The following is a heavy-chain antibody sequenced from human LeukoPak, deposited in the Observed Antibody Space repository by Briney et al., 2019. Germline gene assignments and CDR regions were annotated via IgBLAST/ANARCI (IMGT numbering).Heavy chain of an antibody. Sequence: PGGSLRLSCAASGFTFSRYWMSWVRQAPGKGLEWVASINQDESAKFYVDSVKGRFTISRDNAKNSLYLQMNSLRAEDTAVYYCAKTKGDYGDYFDYWGQGTLVTVSS. CDR3: AKTKGDYGDYFDY. V-gene: IGHV3-7*01. J-gene: IGHJ4*02. CDR2: INQDESAK. CDR1: GFTFSRYW. D-gene: IGHD4-17*01.